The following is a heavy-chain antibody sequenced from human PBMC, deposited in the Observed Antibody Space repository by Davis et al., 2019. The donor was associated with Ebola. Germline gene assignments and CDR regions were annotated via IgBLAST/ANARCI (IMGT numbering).Heavy chain of an antibody. CDR2: IDPSDSYT. J-gene: IGHJ6*02. CDR3: AWRGVPAAIDNYYYYGMDV. V-gene: IGHV5-10-1*01. D-gene: IGHD2-2*01. Sequence: GESLKISCKGSGYSFTSYWISWVRQMPGKGLEWMGRIDPSDSYTNYSPSFQGHVTISADKSISTAYLQWSSLKASDTAMYYCAWRGVPAAIDNYYYYGMDVWGQGTTVTVSS. CDR1: GYSFTSYW.